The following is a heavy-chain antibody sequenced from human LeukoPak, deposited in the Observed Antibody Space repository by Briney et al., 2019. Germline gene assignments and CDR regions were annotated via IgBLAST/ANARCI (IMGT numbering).Heavy chain of an antibody. Sequence: GGSLRLSCAASGFTFSDYYMSWIRQAPGKGLEWVANIKDDGRQKYYVDSVKGRFTISRDNAKNSLSLQMNSLRAEDTAVYYCARVTAVAGFDHWGQGTLVTVSS. J-gene: IGHJ4*02. CDR2: IKDDGRQK. D-gene: IGHD6-19*01. CDR1: GFTFSDYY. V-gene: IGHV3-7*03. CDR3: ARVTAVAGFDH.